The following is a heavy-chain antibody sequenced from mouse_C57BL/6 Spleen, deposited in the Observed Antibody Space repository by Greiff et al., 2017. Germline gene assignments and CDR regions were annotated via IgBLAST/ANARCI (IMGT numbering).Heavy chain of an antibody. J-gene: IGHJ2*01. D-gene: IGHD1-1*01. CDR2: IHPNSGST. CDR1: GYTFTSYW. CDR3: AQNTLVAQFDY. V-gene: IGHV1-64*01. Sequence: VQLQQPGAELVKPGASVKLSCKASGYTFTSYWMHWVKQRPGQGLEWIGMIHPNSGSTNYNEKFKSKATLTVDKSSSTAYMQLSSLTSEDSAVYYGAQNTLVAQFDYWGQGTTLTVSS.